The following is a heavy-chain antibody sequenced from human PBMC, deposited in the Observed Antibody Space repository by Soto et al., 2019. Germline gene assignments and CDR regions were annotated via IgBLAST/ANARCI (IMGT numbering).Heavy chain of an antibody. CDR1: GGCLSGYY. CDR2: INHSGST. J-gene: IGHJ6*03. V-gene: IGHV4-34*01. CDR3: ARQSIAAAGREYYYYYYMDV. Sequence: ASGTPSLSCAVYGGCLSGYYWGWVRQPPGKGLEWIGEINHSGSTNYNPSLKSRVTISVDTSKNQFSLKLSSVTAADTAVYYCARQSIAAAGREYYYYYYMDVWGKGTKVTVSS. D-gene: IGHD6-13*01.